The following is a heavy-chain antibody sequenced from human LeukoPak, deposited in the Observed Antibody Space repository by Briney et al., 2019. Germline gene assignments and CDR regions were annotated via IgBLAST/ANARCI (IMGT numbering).Heavy chain of an antibody. D-gene: IGHD6-13*01. J-gene: IGHJ6*04. V-gene: IGHV4-34*01. Sequence: PSETLSLTCAVYGVSFSGYYWSWLRQPPGKGLEWVGEINHSGSTNYNPSLKSRVTISVDTSKNQFSLKLSSVTAADTAVYYCARGKKQQLTYYYYGMDVWGKGTTVTVSS. CDR1: GVSFSGYY. CDR2: INHSGST. CDR3: ARGKKQQLTYYYYGMDV.